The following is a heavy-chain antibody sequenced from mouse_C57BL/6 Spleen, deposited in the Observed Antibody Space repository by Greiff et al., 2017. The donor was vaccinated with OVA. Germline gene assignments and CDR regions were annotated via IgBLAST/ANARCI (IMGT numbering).Heavy chain of an antibody. Sequence: PGQGLEWIGMIHPNSGSTNYNEKFKSKATLTVDKSSSTAYMQLSSLTSEDSAVYYCARCPSYGSSYGYFDVWGTGTTVTVSS. D-gene: IGHD1-1*01. CDR3: ARCPSYGSSYGYFDV. V-gene: IGHV1-64*01. CDR2: IHPNSGST. J-gene: IGHJ1*03.